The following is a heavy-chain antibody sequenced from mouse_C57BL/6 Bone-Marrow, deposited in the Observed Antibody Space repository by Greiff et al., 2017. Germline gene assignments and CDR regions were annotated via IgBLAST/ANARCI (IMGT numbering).Heavy chain of an antibody. CDR2: ISYDGSN. Sequence: VQLKQSGPGLVKPSQSLSLTCSVTGYSITSGYYWNWIRQFPGNKLEWIGYISYDGSNNYNPSLKNRISITRDTSKNQFFLQLNSVTTEDTATYYCARDGYWFAYWGKGTLVTVSA. V-gene: IGHV3-6*01. J-gene: IGHJ3*01. CDR1: GYSITSGYY. CDR3: ARDGYWFAY.